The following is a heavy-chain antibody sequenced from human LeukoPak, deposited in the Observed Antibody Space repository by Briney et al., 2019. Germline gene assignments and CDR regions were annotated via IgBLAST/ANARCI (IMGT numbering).Heavy chain of an antibody. CDR3: AKERELFRDAFDI. J-gene: IGHJ3*02. D-gene: IGHD2-15*01. V-gene: IGHV3-30*18. Sequence: GGSLRLSCAASGFTFSSYGMHWVRQAPGKGLEWVAVISYDGSNKYYADSVKGRFTISRDNSKNTLYLQMNSLRAEDTAVYYCAKERELFRDAFDIWGQGTMVTVSS. CDR1: GFTFSSYG. CDR2: ISYDGSNK.